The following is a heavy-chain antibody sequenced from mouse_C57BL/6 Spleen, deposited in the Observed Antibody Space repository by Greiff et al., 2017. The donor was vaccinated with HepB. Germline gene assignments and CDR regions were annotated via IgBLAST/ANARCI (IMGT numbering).Heavy chain of an antibody. CDR2: IYPGSGST. Sequence: QVQLQQSGAELVKPGASVKMSCKASGYTFTSYWITWVKQRPGQGLEWIGDIYPGSGSTNYNEKFKSKATLTVDTSSSTAYMQLSSLTSEDSAVYYCAREEFYYGSSRYAMDYWGQGTSVTVSS. CDR1: GYTFTSYW. D-gene: IGHD1-1*01. CDR3: AREEFYYGSSRYAMDY. J-gene: IGHJ4*01. V-gene: IGHV1-55*01.